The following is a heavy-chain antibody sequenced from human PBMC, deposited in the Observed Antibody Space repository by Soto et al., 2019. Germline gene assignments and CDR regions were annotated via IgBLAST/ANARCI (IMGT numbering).Heavy chain of an antibody. Sequence: GGSLRLSCAASGFTFSSYAMSWVRQAPGKGLEWVSAISGSGGSTYYADSVKGRFTISRDNSKNTLYLQMNSLRAEGTAVYYCAKDIVLMVYAIPGGDWFDPWGQGTLVAVSS. CDR2: ISGSGGST. CDR3: AKDIVLMVYAIPGGDWFDP. D-gene: IGHD2-8*01. J-gene: IGHJ5*02. CDR1: GFTFSSYA. V-gene: IGHV3-23*01.